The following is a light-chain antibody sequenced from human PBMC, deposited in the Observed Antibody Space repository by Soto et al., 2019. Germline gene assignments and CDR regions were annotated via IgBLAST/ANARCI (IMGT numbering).Light chain of an antibody. J-gene: IGLJ3*02. CDR2: LEGSGSY. CDR3: ETWDSNIWV. CDR1: SGHSSYI. V-gene: IGLV4-60*03. Sequence: QPVLTQSSSASASLGSSVKLTCTLSSGHSSYIIAWHQQQPGKAPRYLMKLEGSGSYNKGSGVPDRFSGSSSGADRYLTISNLQSEDEADYYCETWDSNIWVFSGGTKVTVL.